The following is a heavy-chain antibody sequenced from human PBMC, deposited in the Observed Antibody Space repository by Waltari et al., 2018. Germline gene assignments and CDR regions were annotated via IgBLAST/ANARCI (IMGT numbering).Heavy chain of an antibody. Sequence: QVQLVESGGGVVQPGRSLRLSCAASGFTFSSYGMHWVRPAPGKGLEWVAVIWYDGSNKYYADSVKGRFTISRDNSKNTLYLQMNSLRAEDTAVYYCAKDHEPIAAAGPDFDYWGQGTLVTVSS. J-gene: IGHJ4*02. CDR3: AKDHEPIAAAGPDFDY. CDR2: IWYDGSNK. CDR1: GFTFSSYG. V-gene: IGHV3-33*06. D-gene: IGHD6-13*01.